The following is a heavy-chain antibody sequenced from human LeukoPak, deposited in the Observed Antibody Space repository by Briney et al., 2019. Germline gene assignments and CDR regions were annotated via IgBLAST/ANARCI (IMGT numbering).Heavy chain of an antibody. CDR1: GFTFSTSA. D-gene: IGHD6-19*01. CDR2: ISAGGGST. J-gene: IGHJ4*02. V-gene: IGHV3-23*01. Sequence: GGSLRLSCAASGFTFSTSAMSWVRQAPGKGLEWVSSISAGGGSTYYADSVKGRFTISRDNSKNTLYLQMSSLRTEDTAVYYCVKALGQWLVYYFDYWGQGTLVTVSS. CDR3: VKALGQWLVYYFDY.